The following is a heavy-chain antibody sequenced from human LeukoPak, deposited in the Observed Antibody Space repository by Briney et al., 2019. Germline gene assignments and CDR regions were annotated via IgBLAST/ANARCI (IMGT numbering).Heavy chain of an antibody. CDR2: ISAGGGRT. V-gene: IGHV3-23*01. J-gene: IGHJ4*02. CDR1: GFTFSSCA. CDR3: AVWGSYRSAFDY. D-gene: IGHD3-16*02. Sequence: PGGSLRLSCAASGFTFSSCAMSWVRQAPGKGLEWVSGISAGGGRTFYADSVKGRFTISRDNSKNTLYLQMNSLRAEDTAVYYCAVWGSYRSAFDYWGQGTLVTVSS.